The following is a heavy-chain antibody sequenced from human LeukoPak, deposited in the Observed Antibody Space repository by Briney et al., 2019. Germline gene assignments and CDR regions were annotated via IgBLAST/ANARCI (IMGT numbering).Heavy chain of an antibody. J-gene: IGHJ4*02. CDR3: AKGSSGSGNYFLLFDY. CDR1: GFTFSSYA. Sequence: GRSLRLSCAASGFTFSSYAMSWVRQAPGMGLEWVSTISGSDGSTYYADSVKGRFTISRDNSKNTLYLQMNSLRAEDTAVYYCAKGSSGSGNYFLLFDYWGQGTLVTVSS. D-gene: IGHD3-10*01. V-gene: IGHV3-23*01. CDR2: ISGSDGST.